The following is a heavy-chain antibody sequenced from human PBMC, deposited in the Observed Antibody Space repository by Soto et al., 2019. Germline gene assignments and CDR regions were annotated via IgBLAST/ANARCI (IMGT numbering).Heavy chain of an antibody. J-gene: IGHJ5*02. D-gene: IGHD3-3*01. Sequence: GALRLSCAASGFTFSSYSMNWVRQAPGKGLEWVSSISSSSSYIYYADSVKGRFTISRDNAKNSLYLQMNSLRAEDTAVYYCARSPLRFLEWLKRLSGWFDPWGQGTLVTVSS. CDR3: ARSPLRFLEWLKRLSGWFDP. CDR1: GFTFSSYS. CDR2: ISSSSSYI. V-gene: IGHV3-21*01.